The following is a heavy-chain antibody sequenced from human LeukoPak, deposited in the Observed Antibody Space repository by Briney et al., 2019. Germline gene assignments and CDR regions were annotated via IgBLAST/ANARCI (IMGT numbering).Heavy chain of an antibody. CDR1: GGTFSSYA. V-gene: IGHV1-69*01. J-gene: IGHJ3*02. Sequence: SVQVSCKASGGTFSSYAISWVRQAPGQGLEWMGGIVPIFGTANYAQKFQGRVTITADESTSTAYMELSSLRSEDTAVYYCARGGPGYCSSTSCYWDAFDIWGQGTMVTVSS. CDR2: IVPIFGTA. D-gene: IGHD2-2*01. CDR3: ARGGPGYCSSTSCYWDAFDI.